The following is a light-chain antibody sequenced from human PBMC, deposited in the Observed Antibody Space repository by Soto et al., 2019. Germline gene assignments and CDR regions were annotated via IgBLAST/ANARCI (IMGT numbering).Light chain of an antibody. CDR1: QSVGSY. V-gene: IGKV3-11*01. J-gene: IGKJ4*01. CDR2: DAS. Sequence: EIVLTQSRATLSVSPPEGRPLXCRASQSVGSYLAWYQQKPGQAPRLLIYDASNRATGIPARFSGSGSGTAFTLTISSLEPEDFAVYFCQQRSRWPTFGGGTKVDNK. CDR3: QQRSRWPT.